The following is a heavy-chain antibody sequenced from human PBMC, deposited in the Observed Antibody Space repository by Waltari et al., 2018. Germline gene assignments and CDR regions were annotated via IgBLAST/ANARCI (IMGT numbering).Heavy chain of an antibody. CDR2: IYYSGST. CDR1: GGSISSSSYY. Sequence: QLQLQESGPGLVKPSETLSLTCTVSGGSISSSSYYWGWIRQPPGKGLEWIGSIYYSGSTYYNPSLKSRVTISVDTSKNQFSLKLSSVTAADTAVYYCATPRNGYSSGWYGTEQGAFDIWGQGTMVTVSS. J-gene: IGHJ3*02. D-gene: IGHD6-19*01. V-gene: IGHV4-39*01. CDR3: ATPRNGYSSGWYGTEQGAFDI.